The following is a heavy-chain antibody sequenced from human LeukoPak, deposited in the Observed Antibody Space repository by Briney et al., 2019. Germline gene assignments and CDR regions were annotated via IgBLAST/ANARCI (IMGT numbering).Heavy chain of an antibody. J-gene: IGHJ4*02. D-gene: IGHD4-17*01. Sequence: PSETLSLTCAVYGGSFSGYYWGWIRQPPGKGLEWIGEINHSGSTNYNPSLKSRVTISVDTSKNQFSLKLSSVTAADTAVYYCAAFYGDYPDYWGQGTLVTVSS. CDR3: AAFYGDYPDY. CDR1: GGSFSGYY. CDR2: INHSGST. V-gene: IGHV4-34*01.